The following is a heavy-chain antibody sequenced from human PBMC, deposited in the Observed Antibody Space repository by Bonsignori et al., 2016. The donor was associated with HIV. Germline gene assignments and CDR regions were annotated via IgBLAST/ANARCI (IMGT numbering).Heavy chain of an antibody. D-gene: IGHD6-19*01. Sequence: VRQMPGKGLEWMGIIYPGDSDTRYSPSFQGQVTISADKSISTAYLQWSSLKASDTAMYYCARLRLSVAGTFDYWAQGTLVTVSS. V-gene: IGHV5-51*01. J-gene: IGHJ4*02. CDR2: IYPGDSDT. CDR3: ARLRLSVAGTFDY.